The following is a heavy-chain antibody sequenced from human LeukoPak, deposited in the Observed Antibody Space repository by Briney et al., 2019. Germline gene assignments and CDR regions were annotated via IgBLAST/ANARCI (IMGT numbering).Heavy chain of an antibody. D-gene: IGHD3-22*01. CDR1: GFNFRDHW. V-gene: IGHV3-7*03. J-gene: IGHJ4*02. CDR3: AKRSHDSSGYFDS. Sequence: GGSLRLSCAVSGFNFRDHWMDWVRQAPGKGLEWVGHIKNDGSESYYVDSLKGRFSISRDNTNNALYLQMNSLRAEDTAVYYCAKRSHDSSGYFDSWGQGSPVTVSS. CDR2: IKNDGSES.